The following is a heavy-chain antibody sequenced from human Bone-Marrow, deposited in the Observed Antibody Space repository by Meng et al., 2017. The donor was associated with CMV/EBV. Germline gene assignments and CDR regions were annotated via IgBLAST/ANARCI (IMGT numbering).Heavy chain of an antibody. D-gene: IGHD3-3*01. CDR3: ARDRAFLRFLEWLPAYYFDY. CDR1: GFTFSDYY. Sequence: GESLKISCAASGFTFSDYYMSWIRQAPGKGLEWVSYISSSGSTIYYADSVKGRFTISRDNSKNTLYLQMNSLRAEDTAVYYCARDRAFLRFLEWLPAYYFDYWGQGTLVTVYS. V-gene: IGHV3-11*04. CDR2: ISSSGSTI. J-gene: IGHJ4*02.